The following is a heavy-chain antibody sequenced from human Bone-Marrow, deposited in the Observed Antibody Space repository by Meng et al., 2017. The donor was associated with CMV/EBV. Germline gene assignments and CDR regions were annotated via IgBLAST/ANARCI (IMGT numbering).Heavy chain of an antibody. Sequence: GESLKISCSASGFTFSDYYMSWIRQAPGKGLEWLSFISPPADNINYADSVKGRFTISRDNAKNSLYLQMNSLRAEDTAVYYCARAKRFLEWLSNGMDVWGQGTTVTVSS. CDR1: GFTFSDYY. CDR2: ISPPADNI. D-gene: IGHD3-3*01. CDR3: ARAKRFLEWLSNGMDV. J-gene: IGHJ6*02. V-gene: IGHV3-11*04.